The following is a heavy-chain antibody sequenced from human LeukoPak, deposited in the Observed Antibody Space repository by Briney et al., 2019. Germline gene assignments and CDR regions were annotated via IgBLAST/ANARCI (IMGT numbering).Heavy chain of an antibody. CDR1: GGSISSYY. J-gene: IGHJ4*02. CDR3: ARGSRELYYFDY. D-gene: IGHD1-7*01. V-gene: IGHV4-59*01. CDR2: IYYSGST. Sequence: SETLSLTCTVSGGSISSYYWSWIRQPPGKGLEWIGYIYYSGSTKYNPSLKSRVTISVGASKTQFSLKLNSVTAADTAVYYCARGSRELYYFDYWGQGTLVTVSS.